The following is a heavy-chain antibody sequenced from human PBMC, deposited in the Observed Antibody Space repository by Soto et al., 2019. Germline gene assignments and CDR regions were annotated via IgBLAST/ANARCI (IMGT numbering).Heavy chain of an antibody. J-gene: IGHJ4*02. CDR1: GFTFSSYA. D-gene: IGHD3-3*01. CDR3: AKGRSSGYSTAMDY. V-gene: IGHV3-23*01. Sequence: GGSLRLSCAASGFTFSSYAMSWVRQAPGKGLEWVSGISGSGSSTYYADSVKGRLTISRDNSKNTLYLQMNTLRAEDTAAYYCAKGRSSGYSTAMDYWGQGTLVTVSS. CDR2: ISGSGSST.